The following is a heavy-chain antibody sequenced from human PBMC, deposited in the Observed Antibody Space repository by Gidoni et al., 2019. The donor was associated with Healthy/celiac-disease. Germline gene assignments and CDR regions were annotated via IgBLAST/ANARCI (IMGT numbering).Heavy chain of an antibody. Sequence: QVQLVQSGAEVQKPGSSVKVSCKASGGTFRSYAISWVRQAPGQGLEWMGGIIPIFGPANYARKFQGRVTITADKSTSTAYMELSSLRSEDTAVYYCARVVGATTYYYYYGMDVWGQGTTVTVSS. D-gene: IGHD1-26*01. CDR3: ARVVGATTYYYYYGMDV. CDR2: IIPIFGPA. J-gene: IGHJ6*02. CDR1: GGTFRSYA. V-gene: IGHV1-69*06.